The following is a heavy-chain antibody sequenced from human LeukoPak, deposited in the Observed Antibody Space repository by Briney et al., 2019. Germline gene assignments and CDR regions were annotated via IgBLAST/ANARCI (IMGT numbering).Heavy chain of an antibody. J-gene: IGHJ4*02. D-gene: IGHD6-19*01. CDR3: ARESGWYPIDY. V-gene: IGHV7-4-1*02. Sequence: ASVTVSFTASGYTFTIYAMNWVRQAPGQGLEWMGWINTNTGNPTYAQGFTGRFVFSLDTSVSTAYLQISSLKAEDTAVYYCARESGWYPIDYWGQGTLVTVSS. CDR2: INTNTGNP. CDR1: GYTFTIYA.